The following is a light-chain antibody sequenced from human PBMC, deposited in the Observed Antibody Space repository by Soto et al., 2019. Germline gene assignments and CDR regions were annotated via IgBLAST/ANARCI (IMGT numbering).Light chain of an antibody. Sequence: EIVMTQFPATLSVSPGERATLSCRASQSVGSNLAWYQQKRGQAPRLLIYDASTRATGIPARFSGSGSGTEFILTISSLQSEDFAVYYCQQYNNWPQTFGQGTKVEIK. V-gene: IGKV3-15*01. CDR2: DAS. J-gene: IGKJ1*01. CDR1: QSVGSN. CDR3: QQYNNWPQT.